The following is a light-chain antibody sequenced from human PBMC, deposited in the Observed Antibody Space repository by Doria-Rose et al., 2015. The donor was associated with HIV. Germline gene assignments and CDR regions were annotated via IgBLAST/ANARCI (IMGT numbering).Light chain of an antibody. CDR1: NIGSRH. J-gene: IGLJ1*01. CDR2: DDD. Sequence: VGTQPPSVSVAPGQTARITCGGNNIGSRHVHWHQQRPGQAPLLVVYDDDARPSGISGRFSGCNSGNTAPLTISWVEAGDEADYYCQVSDSGREWGVFGSGTKVTVL. CDR3: QVSDSGREWGV. V-gene: IGLV3-21*02.